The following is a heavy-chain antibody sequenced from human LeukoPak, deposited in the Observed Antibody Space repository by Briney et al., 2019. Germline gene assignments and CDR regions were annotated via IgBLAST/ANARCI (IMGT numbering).Heavy chain of an antibody. Sequence: GGSLRLSSAVSGFAVSSNYMTWVRQAPGKGLEWVSVIYSGGSTYYADSVKGRFTISRANTENTVYLQMSSLRAEDTAVYYCARDFSGVDYFDYWGQGTLVTVSS. CDR2: IYSGGST. D-gene: IGHD3-10*01. J-gene: IGHJ4*02. CDR3: ARDFSGVDYFDY. CDR1: GFAVSSNY. V-gene: IGHV3-53*01.